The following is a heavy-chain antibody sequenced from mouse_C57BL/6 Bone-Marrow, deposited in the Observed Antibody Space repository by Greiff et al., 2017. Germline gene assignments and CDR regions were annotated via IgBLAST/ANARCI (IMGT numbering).Heavy chain of an antibody. CDR3: ATPYYGSSLYAMDY. Sequence: QVQLQQSGAELARPGASVKLSCKASGYTFTSYGISWVKQRTGQGLEWIGEIYPRSGNTYYNEKFKGKATLTADKSSSTAYMELRSLTSEDSAGYFCATPYYGSSLYAMDYWGQGTSVTVSS. CDR1: GYTFTSYG. D-gene: IGHD1-1*01. CDR2: IYPRSGNT. V-gene: IGHV1-81*01. J-gene: IGHJ4*01.